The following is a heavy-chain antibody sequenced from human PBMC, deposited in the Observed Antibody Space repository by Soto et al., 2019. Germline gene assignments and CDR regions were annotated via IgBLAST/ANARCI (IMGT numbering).Heavy chain of an antibody. CDR2: ISSSGSTI. Sequence: WGSLRISCASSVFTFSSYEMNWVRQAPGKGLEWVSYISSSGSTIYYADSVKGRFTISRDNAKNSLYLQMNSLRAEDTAVYYCASNWQNNDAFDIWGQGTMVTVSS. J-gene: IGHJ3*02. V-gene: IGHV3-48*03. D-gene: IGHD1-20*01. CDR3: ASNWQNNDAFDI. CDR1: VFTFSSYE.